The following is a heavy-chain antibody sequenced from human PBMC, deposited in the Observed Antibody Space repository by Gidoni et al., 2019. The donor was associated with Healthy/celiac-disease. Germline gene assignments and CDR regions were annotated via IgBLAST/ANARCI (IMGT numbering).Heavy chain of an antibody. CDR3: ARGEYSSSWYKDNWFDP. CDR1: GDTFTSYD. J-gene: IGHJ5*02. D-gene: IGHD6-13*01. CDR2: MNPNSGNT. Sequence: QVQLVQSGAEVKKPGASVKVSCKASGDTFTSYDINWVRQATGQGLEWMGWMNPNSGNTGYAQKFQGRVTMTRNTSISTAYMELSSLRSEDTAVYYCARGEYSSSWYKDNWFDPWGQGTLVTVSS. V-gene: IGHV1-8*01.